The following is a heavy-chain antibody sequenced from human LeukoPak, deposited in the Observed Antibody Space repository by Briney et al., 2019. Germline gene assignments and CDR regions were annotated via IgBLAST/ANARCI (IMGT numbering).Heavy chain of an antibody. D-gene: IGHD2-2*01. CDR3: ARREGYCSSTSCSPYYYYYYMDV. CDR1: GYTFTSYG. V-gene: IGHV1-18*01. Sequence: ASVKVSCKASGYTFTSYGVSWVRQAPGQGLEWMGWISAYNGNTDYAQKLQGRVTMTTDTSTSTAYMELRSLRSDDTAVYYCARREGYCSSTSCSPYYYYYYMDVWGKGTTVTVSS. CDR2: ISAYNGNT. J-gene: IGHJ6*03.